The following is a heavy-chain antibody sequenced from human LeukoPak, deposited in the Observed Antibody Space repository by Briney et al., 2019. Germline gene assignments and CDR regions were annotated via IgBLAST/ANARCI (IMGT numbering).Heavy chain of an antibody. CDR2: ISSSSTYI. Sequence: GGSLRLSCAASGFTFSSYTMNWVRQAPGKGLEWVSSISSSSTYINYADSVKGRFTISRDNAKNSLYLQMNSLRAEDTAVYYCARGHSSSPNWFDPWGQGTLVTVSS. D-gene: IGHD6-13*01. V-gene: IGHV3-21*01. CDR3: ARGHSSSPNWFDP. CDR1: GFTFSSYT. J-gene: IGHJ5*02.